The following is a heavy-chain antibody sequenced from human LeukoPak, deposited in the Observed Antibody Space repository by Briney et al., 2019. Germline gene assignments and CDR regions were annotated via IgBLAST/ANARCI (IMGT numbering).Heavy chain of an antibody. J-gene: IGHJ6*02. CDR3: ARSIGLTGGGVDV. CDR2: ITDSGSSI. Sequence: PGGSLRPSCAASGFTFRDYNMNWVRQAPGQGLEWVSYITDSGSSIHYADSVNGRFTISRDNAKNSLYLQMNSLRAEDSAVYYCARSIGLTGGGVDVWGRGTTVTVSS. CDR1: GFTFRDYN. D-gene: IGHD3-9*01. V-gene: IGHV3-11*01.